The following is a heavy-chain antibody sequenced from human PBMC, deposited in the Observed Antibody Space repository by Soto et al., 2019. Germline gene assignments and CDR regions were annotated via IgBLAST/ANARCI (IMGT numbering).Heavy chain of an antibody. J-gene: IGHJ3*02. V-gene: IGHV1-69*04. CDR2: IIPILGIA. CDR3: ARDLFCSSTSCYWGQGDAFDI. CDR1: GGTFSSYT. D-gene: IGHD2-2*01. Sequence: ASVKVSCKASGGTFSSYTISWVRQAPGQGLEWMGRIIPILGIANYAQKFQGRVTITADKSTSTAYMELSGLRSEDTAVYYCARDLFCSSTSCYWGQGDAFDIWGQGTMVTVSS.